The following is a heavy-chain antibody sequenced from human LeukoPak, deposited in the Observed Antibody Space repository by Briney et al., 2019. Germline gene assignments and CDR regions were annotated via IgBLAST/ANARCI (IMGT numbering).Heavy chain of an antibody. Sequence: PGRSLRLSCAASGFTFSSYGMHWVRQAPGKGLEWVAVISYDGSNKYYADSVKGRFTISRDNSKNTLYLQMNSLRAEDTAVYYCARGVVRYFDWFGGTYVDYWGQGTLVTVSS. CDR2: ISYDGSNK. CDR1: GFTFSSYG. CDR3: ARGVVRYFDWFGGTYVDY. V-gene: IGHV3-30*03. J-gene: IGHJ4*02. D-gene: IGHD3-9*01.